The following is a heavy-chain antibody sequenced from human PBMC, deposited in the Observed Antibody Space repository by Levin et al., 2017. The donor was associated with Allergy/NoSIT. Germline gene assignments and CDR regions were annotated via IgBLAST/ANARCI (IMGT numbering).Heavy chain of an antibody. CDR3: ARETNDYGDVLGFDY. V-gene: IGHV3-21*01. Sequence: LSLTCAASGFTFSSYSMNWVRQAPGKGLEWVSSISSSSSYIYYADSVKGRFTISRDNAKNSLYLQMNSLRAEDTAVYYCARETNDYGDVLGFDYWGQGTLVTVSS. CDR1: GFTFSSYS. J-gene: IGHJ4*02. D-gene: IGHD4-17*01. CDR2: ISSSSSYI.